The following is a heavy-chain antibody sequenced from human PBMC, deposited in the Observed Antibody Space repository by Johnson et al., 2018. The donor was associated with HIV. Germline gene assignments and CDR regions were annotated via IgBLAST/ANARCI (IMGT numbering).Heavy chain of an antibody. CDR1: GFTFSSYG. D-gene: IGHD3-3*01. J-gene: IGHJ3*02. CDR3: ARDLREYECEEWASYYYDFGRGGPCQDPRGVVGSFDI. Sequence: VQLVESGGGVVQPGRSLRLSCAASGFTFSSYGMHWVRQAPGKGLAWVAFIRYDGSNKYYANSVKGRFTISSDNSKNKLSLAMKSLRAEDTALYFCARDLREYECEEWASYYYDFGRGGPCQDPRGVVGSFDIWGQGTMVTVSS. CDR2: IRYDGSNK. V-gene: IGHV3-30*02.